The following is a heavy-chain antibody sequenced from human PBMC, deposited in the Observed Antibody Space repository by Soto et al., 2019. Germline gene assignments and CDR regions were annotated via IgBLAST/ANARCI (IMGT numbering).Heavy chain of an antibody. CDR3: ARAHYGPSGYYFDS. V-gene: IGHV4-30-2*01. D-gene: IGHD3-22*01. Sequence: QVQLQESGSGLVKPSQTLSLTCTVSGDSISSGGYSWSWIRQPPRQGLEWIGYIYHPGSTSYSPSLKSRVTMSVDKSKNQFSLSINSVTAADTAIYYCARAHYGPSGYYFDSWGQGALFTVSS. CDR1: GDSISSGGYS. CDR2: IYHPGST. J-gene: IGHJ4*02.